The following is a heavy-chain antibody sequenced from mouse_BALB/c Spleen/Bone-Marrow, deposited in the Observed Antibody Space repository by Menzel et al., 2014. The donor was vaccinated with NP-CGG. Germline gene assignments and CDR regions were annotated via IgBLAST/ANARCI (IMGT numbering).Heavy chain of an antibody. D-gene: IGHD2-4*01. Sequence: EVMLVESGAELVKPGASVKLSCTASGFNIKDTYMHWVKQRPEQGLEWIGRIDPANGNTKYDPKFQDKATITTDTSSNTAYLQLSSLTSEDTAVYYCARDDYDDYYVMDYWGQGTSVTVSS. V-gene: IGHV14-3*02. CDR3: ARDDYDDYYVMDY. J-gene: IGHJ4*01. CDR2: IDPANGNT. CDR1: GFNIKDTY.